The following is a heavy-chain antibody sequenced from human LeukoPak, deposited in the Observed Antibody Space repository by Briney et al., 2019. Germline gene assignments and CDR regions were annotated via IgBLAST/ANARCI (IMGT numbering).Heavy chain of an antibody. CDR1: GFTFHDYA. CDR3: AKGLGAASLIVDALDM. D-gene: IGHD1-26*01. V-gene: IGHV3-9*03. J-gene: IGHJ3*02. Sequence: PGGSLRISCAASGFTFHDYAMHWVRQVPGKGLEWVSGITWNSGSVLYADSVRGRFTISRDNAKNSLYLQMNSLRPEDMAFYYCAKGLGAASLIVDALDMWGQGTMVTV. CDR2: ITWNSGSV.